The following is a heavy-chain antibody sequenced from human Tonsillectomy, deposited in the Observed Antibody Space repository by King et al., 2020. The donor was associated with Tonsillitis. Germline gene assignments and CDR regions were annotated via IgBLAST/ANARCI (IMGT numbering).Heavy chain of an antibody. J-gene: IGHJ4*01. CDR1: GFSFRSYW. V-gene: IGHV3-7*01. Sequence: VQLVESGGGLVQPGGSLRLSCAASGFSFRSYWMSWVRQVPGKGLEWVANIKEDGSEKYYVDSVKGRFSISRDNAKNSLYLQMNSLRAEDTAVYYCATLWGSYRYLGYWGHGTLVTVSS. CDR2: IKEDGSEK. D-gene: IGHD3-16*02. CDR3: ATLWGSYRYLGY.